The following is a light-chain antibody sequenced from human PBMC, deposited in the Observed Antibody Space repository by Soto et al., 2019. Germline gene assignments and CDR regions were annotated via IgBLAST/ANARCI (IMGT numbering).Light chain of an antibody. J-gene: IGLJ1*01. CDR1: SSDVGGYNF. CDR2: EVS. Sequence: QSVLTQPASVSGSPGQSITISCTGTSSDVGGYNFVSWYQQHPGKAPELMIYEVSNRPSGVSNRFSGSKSGNTASLTISGLQAEDEADYYCSSYTSSTPLGYVFGTGTKVT. CDR3: SSYTSSTPLGYV. V-gene: IGLV2-14*01.